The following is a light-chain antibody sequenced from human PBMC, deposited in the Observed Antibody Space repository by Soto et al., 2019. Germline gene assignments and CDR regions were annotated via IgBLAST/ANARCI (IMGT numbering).Light chain of an antibody. CDR2: AAS. J-gene: IGKJ4*01. CDR3: QQLNSYPPT. V-gene: IGKV1-9*01. Sequence: IHFTQSPSSLAASVGDRVTITCRASQGISSYLAWYQQKPGKAPKLLIYAASTLQSGVPSRFSGSGSGTDFTLTISSLQPEDFATYYCQQLNSYPPTFGGGTKVDIK. CDR1: QGISSY.